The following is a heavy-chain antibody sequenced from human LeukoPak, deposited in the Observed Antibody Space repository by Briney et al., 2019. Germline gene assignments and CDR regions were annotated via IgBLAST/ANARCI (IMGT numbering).Heavy chain of an antibody. CDR2: ISWNSGSI. V-gene: IGHV3-9*01. CDR1: GYTFTGYY. J-gene: IGHJ2*01. D-gene: IGHD6-19*01. CDR3: AKAVAASCWYFDL. Sequence: SCKASGYTFTGYYMHWVRQAPGKGLEWVSGISWNSGSIGYADSVKGRFTISRDNAKNSLYLQMNSLRAEDTALYYCAKAVAASCWYFDLWGRGTLVTVSS.